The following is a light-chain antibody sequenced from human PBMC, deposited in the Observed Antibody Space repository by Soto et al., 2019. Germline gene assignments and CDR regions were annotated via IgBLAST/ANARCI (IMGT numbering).Light chain of an antibody. V-gene: IGKV1-6*01. CDR1: HDIISD. CDR3: LQELDYPWT. Sequence: AIQLTQSPSSLSASVGDRVTITYRASHDIISDLAWFQQRPGKAPKFLIYGTSDLQSGGPSRFSGSGSGTDFSLTISSLQTEDFAAYFCLQELDYPWTFGQGTKVDIK. J-gene: IGKJ1*01. CDR2: GTS.